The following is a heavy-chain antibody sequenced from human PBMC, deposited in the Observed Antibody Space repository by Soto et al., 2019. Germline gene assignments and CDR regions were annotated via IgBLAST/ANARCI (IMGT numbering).Heavy chain of an antibody. CDR2: IYYSGST. CDR1: GGSISSGGYY. CDR3: ARVAFAAMDHQGFDY. J-gene: IGHJ4*02. Sequence: KPSETLSLTCTVSGGSISSGGYYWSWIRQHPGKGLEWIGYIYYSGSTYYNPSLKSRVTISVDTSKNQFSLKLSSVTAADTAVYYCARVAFAAMDHQGFDYWGQGALVTVSS. V-gene: IGHV4-31*03. D-gene: IGHD5-18*01.